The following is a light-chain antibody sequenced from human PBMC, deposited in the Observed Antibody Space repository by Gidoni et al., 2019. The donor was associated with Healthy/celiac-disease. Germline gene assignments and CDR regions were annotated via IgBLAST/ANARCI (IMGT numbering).Light chain of an antibody. J-gene: IGKJ5*01. V-gene: IGKV1-33*01. CDR1: QDISNY. Sequence: DIQMTQSPSSLSASVGDRVTITCQASQDISNYLNWYQQKPGKAPKLLIYDASNLETGVPSRFSGSGSGTDFTFTISSLHPEDIATYYCQQYDNLITFGQXTRLEIK. CDR2: DAS. CDR3: QQYDNLIT.